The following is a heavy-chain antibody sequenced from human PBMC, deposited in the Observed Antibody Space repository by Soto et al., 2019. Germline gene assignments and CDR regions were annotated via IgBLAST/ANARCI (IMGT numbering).Heavy chain of an antibody. CDR2: IDPSDSYT. V-gene: IGHV5-10-1*01. CDR3: ARLLPIRKGRDGYNYRPHVDY. Sequence: GESLKISCKGSGYSFTSYWISWVRQMPGKGLEWMGRIDPSDSYTNYSPSFQGHVTISADKSISTAYLRWSSLKASDTAMYYCARLLPIRKGRDGYNYRPHVDYWGQGTLVTVSS. J-gene: IGHJ4*02. D-gene: IGHD5-12*01. CDR1: GYSFTSYW.